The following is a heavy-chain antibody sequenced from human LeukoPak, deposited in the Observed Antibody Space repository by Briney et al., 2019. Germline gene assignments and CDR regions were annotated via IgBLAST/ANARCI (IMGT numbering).Heavy chain of an antibody. D-gene: IGHD4-23*01. CDR2: ISGSSGST. CDR3: ARALDYGGNARYYYYYYMDV. Sequence: GGSLSFSCAASGFTFSNKDRSRHRPAPGKGLEGVPAISGSSGSTYYADSVKGLFAISRDNSNITLYLQMNTLTAEHSAAYYCARALDYGGNARYYYYYYMDVWGKGTPVTVSS. V-gene: IGHV3-23*01. CDR1: GFTFSNKD. J-gene: IGHJ6*03.